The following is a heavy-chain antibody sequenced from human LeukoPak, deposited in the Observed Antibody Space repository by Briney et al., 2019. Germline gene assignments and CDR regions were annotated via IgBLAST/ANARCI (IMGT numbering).Heavy chain of an antibody. J-gene: IGHJ4*02. CDR3: AKDRSGLAAAGRGYYFDY. CDR2: IWYDGSNK. CDR1: GFTFSSYG. Sequence: PGRSLRLSCAASGFTFSSYGMHWVRQAPGKGLEWVAVIWYDGSNKYYADSVKGRFTISRDNSKNTLYLQMNSLRAEDTAVYYCAKDRSGLAAAGRGYYFDYWGQGTLVTVSS. D-gene: IGHD6-13*01. V-gene: IGHV3-33*06.